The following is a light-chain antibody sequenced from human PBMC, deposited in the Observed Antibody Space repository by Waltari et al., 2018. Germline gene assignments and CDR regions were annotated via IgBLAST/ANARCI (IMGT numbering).Light chain of an antibody. CDR1: QSIGSY. CDR3: QQRSNWTPHT. Sequence: EIVLTQSPATLSLSPGDTATLSCSASQSIGSYLAWYQQKPGQPPRLLIYDASNRATGVSARFRGSGSGTDFTLTISSLEAEDFAVYYCQQRSNWTPHTFGQGARLEIK. CDR2: DAS. J-gene: IGKJ2*01. V-gene: IGKV3-11*01.